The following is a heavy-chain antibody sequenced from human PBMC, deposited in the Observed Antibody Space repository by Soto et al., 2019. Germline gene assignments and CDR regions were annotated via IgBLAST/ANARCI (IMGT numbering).Heavy chain of an antibody. J-gene: IGHJ6*02. CDR2: IGTAGDT. V-gene: IGHV3-13*01. D-gene: IGHD2-15*01. CDR1: GFTFSSYD. Sequence: GGSLILSCAASGFTFSSYDMHWVRQATGKGLEWVSAIGTAGDTYYPGSVKGRFTISRENAKNSLYLQMNSLRAEDTAVYYCARGDCSGGSCYVRYYGMDVWGQGTTVTVSS. CDR3: ARGDCSGGSCYVRYYGMDV.